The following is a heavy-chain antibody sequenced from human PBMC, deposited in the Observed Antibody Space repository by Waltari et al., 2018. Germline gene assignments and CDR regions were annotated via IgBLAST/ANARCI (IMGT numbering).Heavy chain of an antibody. V-gene: IGHV4-59*08. CDR2: IDYTGST. D-gene: IGHD3-3*01. CDR1: GVPISSHF. J-gene: IGHJ4*02. Sequence: QVQLRESGQGLVKPSETLSLTCTASGVPISSHFGIWIRQPPGKGLEWIVKIDYTGSTNYNPSLKSRVAISIDTSKHQFSLKLCAVTAADTAVYYCARQRMDDFGPGYLYFDYWGRGTRVTVSS. CDR3: ARQRMDDFGPGYLYFDY.